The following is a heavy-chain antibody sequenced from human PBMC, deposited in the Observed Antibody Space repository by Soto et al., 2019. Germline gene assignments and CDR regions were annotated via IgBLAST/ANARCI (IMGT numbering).Heavy chain of an antibody. D-gene: IGHD3-16*01. Sequence: EVQLLESGGGLVQPGGSLRLSCAASGFTFSSYAMTWVRQAPGKGLQWVSGISGPGGTTYYADSVKGRSTISRDNSKSTLYLQVNIQSAEDTAIYYCAKSISFGGVIAYTLDYWGQGALVTVSS. CDR2: ISGPGGTT. CDR1: GFTFSSYA. V-gene: IGHV3-23*01. CDR3: AKSISFGGVIAYTLDY. J-gene: IGHJ4*02.